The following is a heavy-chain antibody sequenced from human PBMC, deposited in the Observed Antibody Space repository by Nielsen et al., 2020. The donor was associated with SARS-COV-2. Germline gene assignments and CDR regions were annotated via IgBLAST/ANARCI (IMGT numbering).Heavy chain of an antibody. V-gene: IGHV1-46*01. CDR3: ARPTPYYFDY. J-gene: IGHJ4*02. CDR2: INPSGGST. CDR1: GYTFTSYY. Sequence: ASVKVSCKASGYTFTSYYMHWVRQAPGQGLEWMGIINPSGGSTSYAQKFQGRVTMTTDTSTSTAYMELRSLRSDDTAVYYCARPTPYYFDYWGQGTLVTVSS.